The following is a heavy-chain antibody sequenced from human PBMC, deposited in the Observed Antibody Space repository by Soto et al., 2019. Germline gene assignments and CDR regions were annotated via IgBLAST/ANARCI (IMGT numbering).Heavy chain of an antibody. V-gene: IGHV1-2*02. Sequence: ASVKVSCKAPGYTFTDYYMHWVRQSPGHGLEWMGWISSYNGVTLYAPKFQGRVTMTRDTSINTAFMELSRLRSDDSAMYYCARDRVRDSGSYYPYWGRRTLVTASS. CDR3: ARDRVRDSGSYYPY. CDR1: GYTFTDYY. D-gene: IGHD3-10*01. J-gene: IGHJ4*02. CDR2: ISSYNGVT.